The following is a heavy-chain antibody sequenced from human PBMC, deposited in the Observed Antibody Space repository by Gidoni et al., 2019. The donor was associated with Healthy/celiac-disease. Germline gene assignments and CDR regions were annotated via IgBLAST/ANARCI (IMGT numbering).Heavy chain of an antibody. CDR2: ISWNSGSI. CDR3: AKDIGGGDLDY. CDR1: GFTFDDYA. D-gene: IGHD3-16*01. V-gene: IGHV3-9*01. J-gene: IGHJ4*02. Sequence: EVQLVESGGGLVQPGRSLRLSCAASGFTFDDYAMHWVRPAPGKGLVWVSGISWNSGSIGYADSVKGRFTISRDNAKNSLYLQMNSLRAEDTALYYCAKDIGGGDLDYWGQGTLVTVSS.